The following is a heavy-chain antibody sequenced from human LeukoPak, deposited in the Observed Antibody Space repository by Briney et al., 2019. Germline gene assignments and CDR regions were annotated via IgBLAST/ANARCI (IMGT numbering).Heavy chain of an antibody. Sequence: PGGSLRLSCAASGFTFSSYAMSWVRQAPGKGLEWVSAISGSGGSTYYADSVKGRFTISRDNSKNTLYLQMNSLRAEDTAVYYCAKDLGSYYAELGNDYWGQGTLVTVSS. CDR1: GFTFSSYA. CDR3: AKDLGSYYAELGNDY. V-gene: IGHV3-23*01. CDR2: ISGSGGST. J-gene: IGHJ4*02. D-gene: IGHD1-26*01.